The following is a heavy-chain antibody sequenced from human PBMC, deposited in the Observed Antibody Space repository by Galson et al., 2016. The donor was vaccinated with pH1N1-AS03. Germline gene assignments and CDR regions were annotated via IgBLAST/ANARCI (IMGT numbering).Heavy chain of an antibody. J-gene: IGHJ4*02. V-gene: IGHV3-7*01. CDR3: ATSGSYRFDY. CDR1: GFTLSTYW. Sequence: SLRLSCAASGFTLSTYWMNWVRQVPGKGLEWIANVKQDGSEKHYVGSVRGRFTISGDNAKNSLYLQMNTLRVDDTAIYYCATSGSYRFDYWGQGALVTVSS. CDR2: VKQDGSEK. D-gene: IGHD1-26*01.